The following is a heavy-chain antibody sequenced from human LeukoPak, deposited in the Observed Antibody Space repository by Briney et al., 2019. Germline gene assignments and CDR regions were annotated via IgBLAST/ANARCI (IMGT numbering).Heavy chain of an antibody. D-gene: IGHD3-22*01. Sequence: GESLKISCKGSGYSFTSYWIGWVRQMPGEGLEWMGIIYPGDSDTRYSPSFQGQVTISADKSISTAYLQWSSLKASDTAMYYCASSYYDSSGYWQFDIWGQGTMVTVSS. V-gene: IGHV5-51*01. CDR3: ASSYYDSSGYWQFDI. J-gene: IGHJ3*02. CDR1: GYSFTSYW. CDR2: IYPGDSDT.